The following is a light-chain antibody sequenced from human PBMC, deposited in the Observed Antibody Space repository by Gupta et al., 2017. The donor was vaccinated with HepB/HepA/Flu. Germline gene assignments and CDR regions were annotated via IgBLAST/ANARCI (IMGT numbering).Light chain of an antibody. CDR1: QGIRND. V-gene: IGKV1-6*01. CDR2: DAS. CDR3: LQDYNYPRT. J-gene: IGKJ1*01. Sequence: AIEMTQYPASLSASVGNRVTITCRASQGIRNDLGWYQQKPGKAPKLLIYDASSLQSGVPSRFSGSGSGTDFTLTISSLQPEDFATYYCLQDYNYPRTLGQGTKVEIK.